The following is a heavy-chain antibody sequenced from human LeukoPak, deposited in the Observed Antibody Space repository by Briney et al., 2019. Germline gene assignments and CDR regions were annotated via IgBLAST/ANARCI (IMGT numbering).Heavy chain of an antibody. CDR1: GGSISSGDYY. V-gene: IGHV4-30-4*01. CDR2: IYYSGST. D-gene: IGHD5-18*01. CDR3: AREVDTAIDY. Sequence: SESLSLTCTVSGGSISSGDYYWSWIRQPPGKGLEWIGYIYYSGSTYYNPSLKSRVTISVDTSKNQFSLKLSSVTAADTAVYYCAREVDTAIDYWGQGTLVTVSS. J-gene: IGHJ4*02.